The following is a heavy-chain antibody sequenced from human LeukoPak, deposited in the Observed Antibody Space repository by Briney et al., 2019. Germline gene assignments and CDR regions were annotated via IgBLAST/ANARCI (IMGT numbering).Heavy chain of an antibody. CDR2: INHSGST. Sequence: SETRSLTCAVYGGSFSGYYWSWIRQPPGKGLEWIGEINHSGSTNYNPSLKSRVTISVDTSKNQFSLKLSSVTAADTAVYYCARGYCSSTSCSPNWFDPWGQGTLVTVSS. D-gene: IGHD2-2*01. J-gene: IGHJ5*02. CDR1: GGSFSGYY. V-gene: IGHV4-34*01. CDR3: ARGYCSSTSCSPNWFDP.